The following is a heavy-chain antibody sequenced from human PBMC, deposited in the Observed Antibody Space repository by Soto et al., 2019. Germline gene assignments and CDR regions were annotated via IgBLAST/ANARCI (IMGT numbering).Heavy chain of an antibody. CDR2: IYHSGST. CDR3: ARIRGGWNYVYYMDV. V-gene: IGHV4-61*01. D-gene: IGHD3-10*01. CDR1: GGFVSSGSYY. J-gene: IGHJ6*03. Sequence: SETLSLTCAVYGGFVSSGSYYWSWIRQPPGKGLEWIGYIYHSGSTNYNPSLKSRVTISVDTSKNQFSLKLSSVTAADTAVYYCARIRGGWNYVYYMDVWGKGTTVTVSS.